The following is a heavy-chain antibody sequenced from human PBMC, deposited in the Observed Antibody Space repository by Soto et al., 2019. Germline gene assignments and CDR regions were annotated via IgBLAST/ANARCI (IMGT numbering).Heavy chain of an antibody. J-gene: IGHJ4*02. CDR2: ITNTGGST. CDR3: AQAVVVVASGY. CDR1: GFTFSNYA. D-gene: IGHD2-15*01. V-gene: IGHV3-23*01. Sequence: EVQLLESGGDLVQPGGSLRLSCAASGFTFSNYAMSWVRQAPGKGLEWVSTITNTGGSTYYADSVRGRFTFSRDNSKNTMYLQMNSLRAEDTAVYYCAQAVVVVASGYWGQGTLVTVSS.